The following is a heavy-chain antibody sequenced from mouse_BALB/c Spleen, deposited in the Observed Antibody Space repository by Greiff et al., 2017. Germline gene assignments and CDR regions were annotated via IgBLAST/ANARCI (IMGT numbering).Heavy chain of an antibody. CDR1: GFSLTSYG. CDR3: ARGGNPGGFAY. V-gene: IGHV2-2*02. Sequence: VKLMESGPGLVQPSQSLSITCTVSGFSLTSYGVHWVRQSPGQGLEWLGVIWSGGSTDYNAAFISRLSISKDNSKSQVFFKMNSLQANDTAIYYCARGGNPGGFAYWGQGTLVTVSA. J-gene: IGHJ3*01. D-gene: IGHD2-1*01. CDR2: IWSGGST.